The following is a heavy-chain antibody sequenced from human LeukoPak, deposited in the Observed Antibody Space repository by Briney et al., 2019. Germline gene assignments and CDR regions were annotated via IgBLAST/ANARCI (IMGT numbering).Heavy chain of an antibody. D-gene: IGHD6-13*01. Sequence: QPGGSLRLSCAASGFTFRRYGMNWVRQAPGKGLEWVSAISGSGGSTYYGDSVKGRFTISRDNSKNTLYLQMNSLRAEDTAVYYCAKGGQQLVTVPFDYWGQGTLVTVSS. V-gene: IGHV3-23*01. J-gene: IGHJ4*02. CDR3: AKGGQQLVTVPFDY. CDR2: ISGSGGST. CDR1: GFTFRRYG.